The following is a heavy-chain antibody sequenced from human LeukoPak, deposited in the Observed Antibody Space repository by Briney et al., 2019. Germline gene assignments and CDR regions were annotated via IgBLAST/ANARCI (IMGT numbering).Heavy chain of an antibody. J-gene: IGHJ4*02. CDR1: GGTFSSYA. CDR3: ASPGGYYYDSSGYGNY. CDR2: IIPIFGTA. V-gene: IGHV1-69*01. D-gene: IGHD3-22*01. Sequence: GSSVKVSCTASGGTFSSYAISWVRQAPGQGLEWMGGIIPIFGTANYAQKFQGRVTITADESTSTAYMELSSLRSEDTAVYYCASPGGYYYDSSGYGNYWGQGTLVTVSS.